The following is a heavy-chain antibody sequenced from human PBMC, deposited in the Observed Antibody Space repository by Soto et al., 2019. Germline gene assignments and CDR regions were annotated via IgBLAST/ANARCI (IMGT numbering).Heavy chain of an antibody. CDR2: IYSGGST. Sequence: EVQLVESGGGLIQPGGSLRLSCAASGFTVSSNYMSWVRQAPGKGLEWVSVIYSGGSTYYADSVKGRFTISRDNSKNTLDLQMNSLGAEDTAVYYCARDGYYDFWSGYRVDGMDVWGQGTTVTVSS. CDR3: ARDGYYDFWSGYRVDGMDV. CDR1: GFTVSSNY. J-gene: IGHJ6*02. D-gene: IGHD3-3*01. V-gene: IGHV3-53*01.